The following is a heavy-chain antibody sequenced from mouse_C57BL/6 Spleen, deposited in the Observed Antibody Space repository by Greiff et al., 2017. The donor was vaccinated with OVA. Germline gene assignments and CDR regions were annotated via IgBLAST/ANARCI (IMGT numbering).Heavy chain of an antibody. CDR2: ISSGSSTI. D-gene: IGHD1-1*01. V-gene: IGHV5-17*01. Sequence: EVKVVESGGGLVKPGGSLKLSCAASGFTFSDYGMHWVRQAPEKGLEWVAYISSGSSTIYYADTVKGRFTISRDNAKNTLFLQMTSLRSEDTAMYYCAMDTTVVAPFAYWGQGTLVTVSA. J-gene: IGHJ3*01. CDR1: GFTFSDYG. CDR3: AMDTTVVAPFAY.